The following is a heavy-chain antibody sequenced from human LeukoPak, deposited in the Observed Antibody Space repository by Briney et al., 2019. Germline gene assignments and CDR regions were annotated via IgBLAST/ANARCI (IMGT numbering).Heavy chain of an antibody. V-gene: IGHV4-59*08. CDR3: ARGFGNGYYIP. D-gene: IGHD3-3*01. J-gene: IGHJ5*02. Sequence: SETLSLTCTVSGGWISSYYWSWIRQPPGKGLEWIGYIYYSSSTNSNPSLNSRVTISVDTSKNQFSLKLSSVTAADTAVYYCARGFGNGYYIPWGQGTLVTVSS. CDR1: GGWISSYY. CDR2: IYYSSST.